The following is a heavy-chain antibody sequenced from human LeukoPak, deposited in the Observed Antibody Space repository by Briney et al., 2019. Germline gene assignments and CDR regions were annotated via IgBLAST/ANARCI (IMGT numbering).Heavy chain of an antibody. CDR2: IKQDGSEK. CDR1: GFTFSSYW. CDR3: AREDGHYDYAWWSFRSQGVDY. V-gene: IGHV3-7*01. D-gene: IGHD3-16*02. Sequence: GGSLRLSCADSGFTFSSYWMSWVRQAPGKGLEWVANIKQDGSEKYYVDSVRGRFTISRDNAKNSLYLQMNSLRAEDTAVYYCAREDGHYDYAWWSFRSQGVDYWGQGTLVSVSS. J-gene: IGHJ4*02.